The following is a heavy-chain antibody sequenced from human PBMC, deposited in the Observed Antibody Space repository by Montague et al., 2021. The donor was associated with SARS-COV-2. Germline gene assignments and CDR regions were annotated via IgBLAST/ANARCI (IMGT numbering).Heavy chain of an antibody. J-gene: IGHJ6*02. CDR1: GGSVSSGSYY. CDR2: IYYSGST. CDR3: AREGGGWFGEYYYYGMDV. V-gene: IGHV4-61*01. Sequence: SETLSLTCTVSGGSVSSGSYYWSWIRQPPGKGLEWIGYIYYSGSTNYNPSLKSRVTISVDTSKNQFSLKLSSVTAADTAVYYCAREGGGWFGEYYYYGMDVWGQGTTVTVSS. D-gene: IGHD3-10*01.